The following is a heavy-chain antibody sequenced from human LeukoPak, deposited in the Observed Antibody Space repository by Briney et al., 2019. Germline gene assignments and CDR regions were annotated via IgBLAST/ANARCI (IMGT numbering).Heavy chain of an antibody. J-gene: IGHJ5*02. CDR2: ISPSGGST. V-gene: IGHV1-46*01. D-gene: IGHD5-24*01. CDR1: GYTFTSNY. CDR3: ARDNSVRDEAWWFNP. Sequence: ASVKVSCKAFGYTFTSNYMHWVRQAPGQGPEWMGVISPSGGSTTYAQKFQGRVTLTRDMSTSTDYLELSSLRSKDTAVYYGARDNSVRDEAWWFNPWGQGTLVTVSS.